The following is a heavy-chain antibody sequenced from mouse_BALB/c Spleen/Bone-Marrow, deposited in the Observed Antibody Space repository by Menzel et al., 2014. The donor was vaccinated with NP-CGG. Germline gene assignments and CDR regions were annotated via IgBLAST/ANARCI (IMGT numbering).Heavy chain of an antibody. CDR3: ARGLYYDYEFAY. Sequence: VQRVESGPDLVQPSPSLSITCTVSGFSLTSYGVHWVRQSPGKGLEWLGVIWRGGSTDYNAAFISRLSISKDNSKSQVFFKMNSLKANDTAIYYCARGLYYDYEFAYWGQGTLVTVSA. V-gene: IGHV2-2*02. D-gene: IGHD2-4*01. J-gene: IGHJ3*01. CDR1: GFSLTSYG. CDR2: IWRGGST.